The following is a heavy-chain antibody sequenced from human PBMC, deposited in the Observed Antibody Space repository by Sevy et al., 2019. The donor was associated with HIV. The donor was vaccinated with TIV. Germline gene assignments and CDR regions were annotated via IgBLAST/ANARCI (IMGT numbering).Heavy chain of an antibody. Sequence: APVKVSCKASGGTFINYAVTWVRQAPGQGLEWMGGFIPMFDTTNSAQKFQGRVTLTADGSTSTAYMELSSLRSEDTAVYYSASSYFDSSGSSPLFYYGMDVWGQGTTVTVSS. D-gene: IGHD3-22*01. V-gene: IGHV1-69*13. CDR2: FIPMFDTT. CDR1: GGTFINYA. CDR3: ASSYFDSSGSSPLFYYGMDV. J-gene: IGHJ6*02.